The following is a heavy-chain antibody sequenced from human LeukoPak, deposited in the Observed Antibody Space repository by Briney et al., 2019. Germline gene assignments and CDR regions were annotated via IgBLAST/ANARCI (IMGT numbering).Heavy chain of an antibody. CDR2: ISGNSGAI. V-gene: IGHV3-48*01. D-gene: IGHD5-12*01. J-gene: IGHJ4*02. CDR3: ATYTGYDGIFDY. CDR1: GFTFSPSG. Sequence: GGSLRLSCECSGFTFSPSGMTWVRQAPGKGLEWISYISGNSGAIYYADSVRGRFTISRDNAKNSLYLQMNSLRAEDTAVYYCATYTGYDGIFDYWGQGTLVTVSS.